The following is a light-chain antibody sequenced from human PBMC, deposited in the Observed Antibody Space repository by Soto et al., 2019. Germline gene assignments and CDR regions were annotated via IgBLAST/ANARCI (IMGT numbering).Light chain of an antibody. V-gene: IGKV3-20*01. Sequence: EIVLTQSPGTLSLSPGERATLSCRASQRVSSSYLAWYQQKPGQAPRLLMYAAYRRASSFQARFSGSGSGTDFTLTIRSLQSEDFAVYYCKQYDNWPWTFGQGTKVDIK. CDR1: QRVSSSY. CDR3: KQYDNWPWT. J-gene: IGKJ1*01. CDR2: AAY.